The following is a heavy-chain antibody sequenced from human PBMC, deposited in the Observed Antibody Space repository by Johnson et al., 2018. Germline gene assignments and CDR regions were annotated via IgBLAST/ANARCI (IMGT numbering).Heavy chain of an antibody. V-gene: IGHV3-7*01. CDR1: GFTFDDYA. CDR2: IKQDGSEK. D-gene: IGHD3-22*01. J-gene: IGHJ1*01. CDR3: ASRYYDSSGYFAYFQH. Sequence: VQSGRSLRLSCAASGFTFDDYAMHWVRQAPGKGLEWVANIKQDGSEKYYVDSVKGRFTISRDNAKNSLYLQMNTLRAEDAAVYYCASRYYDSSGYFAYFQHWGQGTLVTVSS.